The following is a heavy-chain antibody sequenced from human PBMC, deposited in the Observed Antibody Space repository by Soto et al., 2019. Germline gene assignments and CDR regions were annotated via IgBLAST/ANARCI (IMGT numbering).Heavy chain of an antibody. Sequence: GRAGASETLSLTCTVSGGSISSYYWSWIRQPPGKGLEWIGYIYYSGSTNYNPSLKSRVTISVDTSKNQFSLKLSSVTAADTAVYYCATQSFSSSWPDYWGQGTLVT. V-gene: IGHV4-59*01. CDR1: GGSISSYY. CDR3: ATQSFSSSWPDY. J-gene: IGHJ4*02. D-gene: IGHD6-13*01. CDR2: IYYSGST.